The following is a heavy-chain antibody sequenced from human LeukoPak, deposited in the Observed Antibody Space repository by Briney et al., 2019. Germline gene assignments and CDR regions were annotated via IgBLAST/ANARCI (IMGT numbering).Heavy chain of an antibody. J-gene: IGHJ4*02. Sequence: GGSLRLSCAASGFTLSSYSLNWVRQAPGKGLEWVANIKQAGSEKYYVDSVKGRYTISRDNAKNSVYLQMNSLRAEDTAVYYCARGVATIGSDYWGQGTLVTVSS. CDR1: GFTLSSYS. V-gene: IGHV3-7*01. CDR3: ARGVATIGSDY. D-gene: IGHD5-12*01. CDR2: IKQAGSEK.